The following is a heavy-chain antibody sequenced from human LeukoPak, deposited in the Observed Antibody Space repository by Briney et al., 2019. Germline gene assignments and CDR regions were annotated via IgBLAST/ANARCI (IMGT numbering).Heavy chain of an antibody. CDR2: IYSGGNT. CDR1: GFTFSSYD. V-gene: IGHV3-66*01. Sequence: PGGSLRLSCAASGFTFSSYDMNWVRQPPGKGLEWVSVIYSGGNTFYPDSVKGRFTISRDSSKNTVYLQMTSLRAEDTAVYYCARGHDYGDYGAFAYYFDYWGQGTLVTVSS. D-gene: IGHD4-17*01. CDR3: ARGHDYGDYGAFAYYFDY. J-gene: IGHJ4*02.